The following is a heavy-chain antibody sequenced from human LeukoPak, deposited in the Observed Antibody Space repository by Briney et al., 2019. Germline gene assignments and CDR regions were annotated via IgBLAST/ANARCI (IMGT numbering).Heavy chain of an antibody. Sequence: PSETLSLTCAVYGGSFSGYYWSWVRQPPGKGLEWIGEINHSGSTNYNPSLKSRVTISVDTSKNQFSLKLSSVTAADTAVYYCARYVGYSYGRAYYYGMDVWGQGTTVTVSS. CDR2: INHSGST. V-gene: IGHV4-34*01. CDR3: ARYVGYSYGRAYYYGMDV. CDR1: GGSFSGYY. D-gene: IGHD5-18*01. J-gene: IGHJ6*02.